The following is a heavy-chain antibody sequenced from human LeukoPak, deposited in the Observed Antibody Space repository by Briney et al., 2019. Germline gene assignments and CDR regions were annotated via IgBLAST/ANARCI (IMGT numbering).Heavy chain of an antibody. D-gene: IGHD2-21*01. V-gene: IGHV4-61*02. J-gene: IGHJ5*02. CDR2: IYTSGST. CDR3: ASLIVVAQASWFDP. CDR1: GGSISSGSYY. Sequence: PSQTLSLTCTVSGGSISSGSYYWSWIRQPAGKGLEWIGRIYTSGSTNYNPSLKSRVTISVDTSKNQFSLKLSSVTAADTAVYYCASLIVVAQASWFDPWGQGTLVTVSS.